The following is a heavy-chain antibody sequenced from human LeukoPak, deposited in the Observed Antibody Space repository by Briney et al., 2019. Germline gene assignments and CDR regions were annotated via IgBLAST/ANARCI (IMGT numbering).Heavy chain of an antibody. CDR1: GGSISRSSSY. CDR3: ARGGSYVWGSYRLKSWFDP. CDR2: IYYRGST. D-gene: IGHD3-16*02. V-gene: IGHV4-39*07. Sequence: SETLSLTCSVSGGSISRSSSYWGWIRQPPGKGLEWIGSIYYRGSTYYNPSLKSRVTISVDTSKNQFSLKLSSVTAADTAVYYCARGGSYVWGSYRLKSWFDPWGQGTLVTVSS. J-gene: IGHJ5*02.